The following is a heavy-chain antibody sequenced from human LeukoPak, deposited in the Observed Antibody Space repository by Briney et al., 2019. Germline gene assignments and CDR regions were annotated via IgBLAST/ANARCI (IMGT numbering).Heavy chain of an antibody. D-gene: IGHD4-23*01. J-gene: IGHJ3*01. Sequence: PGGSLRLSCTASGFTFGDYAMSWVRQAPGKGLEWVGFIRGKSYGGTTEYAASVKGRFSISRDDSKSIAYLQMNSLKSEDTAVYYCTRDGKSDGNCCAFDVWGQGTMVAVSS. CDR3: TRDGKSDGNCCAFDV. V-gene: IGHV3-49*04. CDR2: IRGKSYGGTT. CDR1: GFTFGDYA.